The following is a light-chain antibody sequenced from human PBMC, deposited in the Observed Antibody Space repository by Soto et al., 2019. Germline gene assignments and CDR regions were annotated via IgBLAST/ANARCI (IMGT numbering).Light chain of an antibody. J-gene: IGKJ2*01. CDR2: GAS. CDR1: QSVSGRY. Sequence: ENVLTQSPGTLSLSPGERATLSCRASQSVSGRYLAWYQQKPGPAPRLLIYGASSRATGIPDRFSGSGSGTDFTLTISRLEPEDFAVYYCQQYGSSPPYTFGQGTKLEIK. V-gene: IGKV3-20*01. CDR3: QQYGSSPPYT.